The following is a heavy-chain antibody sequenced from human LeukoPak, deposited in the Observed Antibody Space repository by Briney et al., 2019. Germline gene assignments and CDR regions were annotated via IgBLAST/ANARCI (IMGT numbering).Heavy chain of an antibody. Sequence: GGSLRLSCAASGFTFSSYDMHWVRQAPGKGLEWVAVISYDGSNKYYADSVKGRFTISRDNSKNTLYLQMNSLRAEDTAVYYCAKDQAYYDFWSGYSTRAEYFQHWGQGTLVTVSS. CDR2: ISYDGSNK. CDR3: AKDQAYYDFWSGYSTRAEYFQH. V-gene: IGHV3-30*18. D-gene: IGHD3-3*01. J-gene: IGHJ1*01. CDR1: GFTFSSYD.